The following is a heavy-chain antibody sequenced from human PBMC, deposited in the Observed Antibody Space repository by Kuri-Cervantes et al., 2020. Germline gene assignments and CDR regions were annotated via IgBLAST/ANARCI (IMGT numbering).Heavy chain of an antibody. CDR3: ARGPSQAAADWYFDL. J-gene: IGHJ2*01. CDR1: GFTFSSYE. Sequence: GESLKISCAASGFTFSSYEMNWVRQAPGKGPEWVSYISSSGSTIYYADSVKGRFIISRDNAKKSLYLQMNSLRAEDTALYYCARGPSQAAADWYFDLWGRGTLVTVSS. CDR2: ISSSGSTI. V-gene: IGHV3-48*03. D-gene: IGHD6-13*01.